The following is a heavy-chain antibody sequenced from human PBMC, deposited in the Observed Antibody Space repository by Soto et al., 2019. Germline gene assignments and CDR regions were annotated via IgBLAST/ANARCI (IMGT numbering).Heavy chain of an antibody. CDR1: GYTFNSYA. CDR3: ARELVLPTTTFSYFDH. D-gene: IGHD1-26*01. J-gene: IGHJ4*02. CDR2: INAGNGNT. Sequence: ASVKVSCKASGYTFNSYAIHWVRQAPGQRLEWMGWINAGNGNTKYSQRFQGRVTISRDTSAITAYMELSSLRSEDTAVYYCARELVLPTTTFSYFDHWGQGTLVTVSS. V-gene: IGHV1-3*01.